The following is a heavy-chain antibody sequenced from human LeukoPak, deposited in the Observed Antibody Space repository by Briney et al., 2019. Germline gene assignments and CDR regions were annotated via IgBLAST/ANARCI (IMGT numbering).Heavy chain of an antibody. V-gene: IGHV4-39*07. D-gene: IGHD4-23*01. CDR3: ARERSSSGGHNWFDP. CDR2: VYYTGVT. Sequence: SETLTLTCTASGCNIITSGLYWVWMPQPPGKGLEWIRSVYYTGVTSTNPFFRSRMCISVDTSKNQFSLNLNSVTAADAAVYYCARERSSSGGHNWFDPWGQGTLVTVS. J-gene: IGHJ5*02. CDR1: GCNIITSGLY.